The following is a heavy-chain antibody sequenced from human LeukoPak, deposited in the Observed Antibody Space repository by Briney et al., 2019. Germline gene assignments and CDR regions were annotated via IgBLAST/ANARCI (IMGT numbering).Heavy chain of an antibody. D-gene: IGHD2-2*01. CDR1: GFTFSSYW. V-gene: IGHV3-74*01. Sequence: PGGSLRLSCAASGFTFSSYWMHWVRQGPGKGLVWVSRINTDGSSISYADSVKGRFTISRDNAKNTLYLQMNSLRAEDTAVYYCARGGRKGTAMGYWGQGILVTISS. CDR3: ARGGRKGTAMGY. J-gene: IGHJ4*02. CDR2: INTDGSSI.